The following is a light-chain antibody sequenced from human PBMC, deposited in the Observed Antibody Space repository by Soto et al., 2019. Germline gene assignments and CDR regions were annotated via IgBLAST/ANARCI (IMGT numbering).Light chain of an antibody. J-gene: IGLJ3*02. Sequence: QSVLTQPPSASGTPGQRVTSSCSGSSSNIGSNYVYWYQQLPGTAPKLLIYSNNQRPSGVPDRFSGSKSGTSASLAISGIRSEDEADYYCAAWDDSLSGWVFGGGTKLTVL. CDR2: SNN. V-gene: IGLV1-47*02. CDR3: AAWDDSLSGWV. CDR1: SSNIGSNY.